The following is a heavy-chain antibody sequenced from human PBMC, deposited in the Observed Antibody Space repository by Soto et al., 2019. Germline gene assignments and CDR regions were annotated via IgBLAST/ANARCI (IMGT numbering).Heavy chain of an antibody. D-gene: IGHD5-18*01. CDR1: GDSVSSNSAA. CDR2: TYYRSKWYN. V-gene: IGHV6-1*01. CDR3: ARGPRYSYGSNYYYYVMDV. J-gene: IGHJ6*04. Sequence: PSQTLSLTCAISGDSVSSNSAAWNWIRQSPSRGLEWLGRTYYRSKWYNDYAVSVKSRITINPDTSKNQFSLQLNSVTPEDTAVYYCARGPRYSYGSNYYYYVMDVWGKGTTVTVSS.